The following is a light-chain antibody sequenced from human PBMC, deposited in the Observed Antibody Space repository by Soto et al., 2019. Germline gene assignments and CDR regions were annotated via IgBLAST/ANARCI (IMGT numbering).Light chain of an antibody. J-gene: IGKJ3*01. Sequence: DIQMTQSPSSVSASVGDSVTITCRASQSISRYLNWYQQKPGKAPKLLIYAASSLQSGVPSRFSGGGSGTDFTLSISSLQLEDFATYYCQQSYSNPRAFGPGTKVDIK. CDR2: AAS. CDR1: QSISRY. CDR3: QQSYSNPRA. V-gene: IGKV1-39*01.